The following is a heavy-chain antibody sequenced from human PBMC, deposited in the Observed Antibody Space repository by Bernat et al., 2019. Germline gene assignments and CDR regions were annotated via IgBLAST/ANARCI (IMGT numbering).Heavy chain of an antibody. D-gene: IGHD3-3*01. V-gene: IGHV4-31*03. Sequence: QVQLQESGPGLVEPSQTLSLTCTVSGGSISSGGYYWSWIRQHPGKGLEWIGYIYYSGSTYYNPSLKSRVTISVDTSKNQFSLKLSSVTAADTAVYYCARDYSGSGYYGDFDYWGQGTLVTVSS. CDR3: ARDYSGSGYYGDFDY. CDR1: GGSISSGGYY. CDR2: IYYSGST. J-gene: IGHJ4*02.